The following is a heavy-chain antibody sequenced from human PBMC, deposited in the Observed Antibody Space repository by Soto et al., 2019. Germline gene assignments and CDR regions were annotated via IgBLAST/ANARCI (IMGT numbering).Heavy chain of an antibody. CDR3: ARDLQSNYIWGSYRPEDFQL. CDR2: ISAYNGNT. Sequence: ASVKVSCKASGYTFTSYGISWVRQAPGQGLEWMGWISAYNGNTNYAQKLQGRVTMTSDSSTSTAYMELRSLRSDDTAVYYCARDLQSNYIWGSYRPEDFQLWLQGTLVTVCS. D-gene: IGHD3-16*02. V-gene: IGHV1-18*01. CDR1: GYTFTSYG. J-gene: IGHJ1*01.